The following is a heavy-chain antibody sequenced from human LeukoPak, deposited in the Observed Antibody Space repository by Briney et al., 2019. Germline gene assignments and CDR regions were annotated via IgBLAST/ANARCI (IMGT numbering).Heavy chain of an antibody. CDR2: IYYRGST. J-gene: IGHJ4*02. V-gene: IGHV4-59*01. Sequence: SETLSLTCSVSGDSISSYYWSWIRQPRGKGLEGIGCIYYRGSTNYNSSLKSRVTISVDTSKNQFSLNLSSVTAADTAVYYCARAGSGWSFDYWGQGTLVTVSS. D-gene: IGHD6-19*01. CDR1: GDSISSYY. CDR3: ARAGSGWSFDY.